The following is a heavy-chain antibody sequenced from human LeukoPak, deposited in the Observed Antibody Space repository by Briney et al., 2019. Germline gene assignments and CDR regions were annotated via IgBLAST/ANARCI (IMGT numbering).Heavy chain of an antibody. CDR1: GGTFSSYA. D-gene: IGHD3-22*01. CDR2: IIPILGIA. J-gene: IGHJ4*02. Sequence: SVKVSCKASGGTFSSYAISWVRQAPGQGLEWMGRIIPILGIANYAQKFQGRVTITADKSTSTAYMELSSLRSEDTAVYYCARSSDRSGYYSDYWGQGTLVTASS. V-gene: IGHV1-69*04. CDR3: ARSSDRSGYYSDY.